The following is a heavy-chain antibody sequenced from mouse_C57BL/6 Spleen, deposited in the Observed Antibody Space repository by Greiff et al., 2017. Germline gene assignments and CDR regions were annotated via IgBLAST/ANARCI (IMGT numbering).Heavy chain of an antibody. V-gene: IGHV1-69*01. CDR2: IDPSASST. D-gene: IGHD1-1*01. CDR3: ARGGSSYVYFDY. Sequence: QVQLQQPGAALVMPGASVKLSCKASGYTFTSYWMHWVKQRPGPGLEWLGEIDPSASSTNYNQKFKGKSTLTVDKSSSTTYMQLRSLTSADSAVYYCARGGSSYVYFDYWGQGTTRTVSS. CDR1: GYTFTSYW. J-gene: IGHJ2*01.